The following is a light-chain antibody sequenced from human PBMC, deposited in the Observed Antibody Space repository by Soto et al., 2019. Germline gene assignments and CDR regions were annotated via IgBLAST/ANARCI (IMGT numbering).Light chain of an antibody. Sequence: EIVMTQSPATLSLSPGERATLSCRASQSISSSLAWYQQKPGQAPRLLIYGASTRATGIPARFSGSGSGTEFTLTISSLQSEDFSVYYCQHYNNWPITFGPGTKVDIK. CDR2: GAS. CDR1: QSISSS. V-gene: IGKV3-15*01. J-gene: IGKJ3*01. CDR3: QHYNNWPIT.